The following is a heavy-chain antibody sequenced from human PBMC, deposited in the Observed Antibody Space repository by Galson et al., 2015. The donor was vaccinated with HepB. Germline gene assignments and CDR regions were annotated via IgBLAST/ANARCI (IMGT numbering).Heavy chain of an antibody. CDR3: AIAVGLGYCSGASCATDYFYYGMDV. CDR2: IYPGDSDT. Sequence: QSGAEVKKPGESLKISCKGSGYSFTSYWIGWVRQMPGKGLEWMGIIYPGDSDTRYSPSFQGQVTISADKSISTAYLQWSSLKASDTAMYYCAIAVGLGYCSGASCATDYFYYGMDVWGQGTTVTVSS. CDR1: GYSFTSYW. V-gene: IGHV5-51*01. D-gene: IGHD2-15*01. J-gene: IGHJ6*02.